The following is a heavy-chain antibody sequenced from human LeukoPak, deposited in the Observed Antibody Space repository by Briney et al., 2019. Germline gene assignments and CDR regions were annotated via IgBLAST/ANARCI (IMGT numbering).Heavy chain of an antibody. CDR2: IYPGDSDT. Sequence: GGSLKISCKGSEYSFTSYWIGWVRQMPGKGLEWMGIIYPGDSDTRYSPSFQGQVTISADKSISTAYLQWSSLKASDTAMYYCARHGIAPAGPFDIWGQGTMVTVSS. CDR1: EYSFTSYW. V-gene: IGHV5-51*01. CDR3: ARHGIAPAGPFDI. D-gene: IGHD6-13*01. J-gene: IGHJ3*02.